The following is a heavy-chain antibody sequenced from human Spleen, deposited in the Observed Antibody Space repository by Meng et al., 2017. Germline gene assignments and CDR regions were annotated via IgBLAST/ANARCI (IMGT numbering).Heavy chain of an antibody. CDR3: STYYFDSSGYRGPIALDY. D-gene: IGHD3-22*01. CDR2: INTNTGNP. J-gene: IGHJ4*02. V-gene: IGHV7-4-1*02. CDR1: GYTFNDYY. Sequence: ASVKVSCKASGYTFNDYYVHWVRQAPGQGLEWMGWINTNTGNPTYAQGFTGRFVFSLDNFVSTAYLQISSLKAEDTAVYYCSTYYFDSSGYRGPIALDYWGQGTLVTVSS.